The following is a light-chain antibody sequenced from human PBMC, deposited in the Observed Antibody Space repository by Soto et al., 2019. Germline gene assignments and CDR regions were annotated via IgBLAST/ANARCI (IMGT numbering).Light chain of an antibody. Sequence: EIVLTQSPGTLSLSPGERASLSCRASQSVNSNYLAWYQQKPGQAPRLLIYGASSRATDIPDRFSGSGSGTDCTLTISRLEPEDFAVYSCQQYGGSPRTFGQGTKVEIK. V-gene: IGKV3-20*01. CDR3: QQYGGSPRT. CDR2: GAS. CDR1: QSVNSNY. J-gene: IGKJ1*01.